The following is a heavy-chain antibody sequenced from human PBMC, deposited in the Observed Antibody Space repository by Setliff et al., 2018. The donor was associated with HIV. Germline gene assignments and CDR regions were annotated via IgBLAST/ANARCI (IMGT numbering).Heavy chain of an antibody. CDR3: ARGHHFYWYFDL. Sequence: ASVKVSCKASGYTFTDYFIHWVRQAPGQGLEWMGRINPSRHNTIYAQKVQDRITVTMDIPKDTAYMELRGLTPDDTAVYYCARGHHFYWYFDLWGPGTLVTVSS. CDR2: INPSRHNT. J-gene: IGHJ2*01. V-gene: IGHV1-2*06. CDR1: GYTFTDYF.